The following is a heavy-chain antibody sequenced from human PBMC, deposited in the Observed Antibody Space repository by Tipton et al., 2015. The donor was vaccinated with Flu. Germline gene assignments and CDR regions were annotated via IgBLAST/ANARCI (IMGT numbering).Heavy chain of an antibody. CDR3: ARACGSGGNRWFDP. CDR1: GITFSSYA. Sequence: LRLSCAASGITFSSYAMSWIRQPPGKGLEWIGKIYYNGHIYYNPSLKSRVTISVDTSKDQFSLNLSSVTAADTAVYYCARACGSGGNRWFDPWGQGALVTVSS. J-gene: IGHJ5*02. V-gene: IGHV4-39*07. CDR2: IYYNGHI. D-gene: IGHD2-15*01.